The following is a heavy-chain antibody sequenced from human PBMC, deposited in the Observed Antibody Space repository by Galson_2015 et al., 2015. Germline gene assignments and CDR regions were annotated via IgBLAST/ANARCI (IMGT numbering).Heavy chain of an antibody. V-gene: IGHV3-64D*06. J-gene: IGHJ3*02. CDR2: ISSNGGST. CDR3: VKLVYDSTSDAFDI. D-gene: IGHD3-22*01. Sequence: SLRLSCAASGFTFSSYAMHWVRQAPGKGLEYVSAISSNGGSTYYADSVKGRFTISRDNSKNTLYLQMSSLRAEDTAVYYCVKLVYDSTSDAFDIWGQGTMVTVSS. CDR1: GFTFSSYA.